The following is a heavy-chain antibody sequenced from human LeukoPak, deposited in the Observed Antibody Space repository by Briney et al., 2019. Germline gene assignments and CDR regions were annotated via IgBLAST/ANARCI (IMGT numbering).Heavy chain of an antibody. J-gene: IGHJ3*02. CDR2: ISYDGSNK. V-gene: IGHV3-30*04. Sequence: GRSLRLSCAASGFTSSSYAMHWVRQAPGKGLEWVAVISYDGSNKYYADSVKGRFTISRDNSKNTLYLQMNSLRAEDTAVYYCARSDYGDYDDAFDIWGQGTMVTVSS. D-gene: IGHD4-17*01. CDR3: ARSDYGDYDDAFDI. CDR1: GFTSSSYA.